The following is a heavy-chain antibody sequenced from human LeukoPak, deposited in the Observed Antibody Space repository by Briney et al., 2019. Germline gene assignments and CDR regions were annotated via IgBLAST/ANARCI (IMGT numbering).Heavy chain of an antibody. CDR3: ARAFDSGLNY. Sequence: ASVKVSCKASGYTFTSYAIHWVRQAPGQRLEWMGRINAGNSNIICSQNFQGRVTITRDTSASAAYMELSSLRSEDTAVYYCARAFDSGLNYWGQGTLVSVSS. D-gene: IGHD6-19*01. J-gene: IGHJ4*02. CDR1: GYTFTSYA. V-gene: IGHV1-3*01. CDR2: INAGNSNI.